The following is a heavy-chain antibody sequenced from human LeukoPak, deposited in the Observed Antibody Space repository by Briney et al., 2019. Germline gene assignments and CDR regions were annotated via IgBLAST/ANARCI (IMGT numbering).Heavy chain of an antibody. Sequence: GGSLRLSCAASGFTFSSYAMSWVRQAPRKGLEWVSAISGSGGSTYYADSVKGRFTISRDNSKNTLYLQMNSLRAEDTAVYYCAKDYYYDSSGYYGYWGQGTLVTVSS. CDR2: ISGSGGST. CDR1: GFTFSSYA. J-gene: IGHJ4*02. CDR3: AKDYYYDSSGYYGY. D-gene: IGHD3-22*01. V-gene: IGHV3-23*01.